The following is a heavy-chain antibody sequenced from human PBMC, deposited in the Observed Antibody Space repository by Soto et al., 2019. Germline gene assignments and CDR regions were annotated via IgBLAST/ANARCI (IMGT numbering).Heavy chain of an antibody. J-gene: IGHJ4*02. Sequence: PGGSLRLSCAASGFTFSSYAMHWVRQAPGKGLEWVAVISYDGSNKYYADSVKGRFTISSDNSKNTLYLQMNSLRAEDTAVYYCARDGAARPRFDYWGQGTLVTVSS. CDR3: ARDGAARPRFDY. CDR1: GFTFSSYA. CDR2: ISYDGSNK. V-gene: IGHV3-30-3*01. D-gene: IGHD6-6*01.